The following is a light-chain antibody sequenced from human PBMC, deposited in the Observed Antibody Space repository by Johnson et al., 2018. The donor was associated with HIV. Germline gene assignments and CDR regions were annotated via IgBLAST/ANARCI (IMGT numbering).Light chain of an antibody. Sequence: QSVLTQPPSVSAAPGQKVTISCSGSTSNIRNNYVSWYQQLPGTAPKLLIYDHNKRPSGIPARFSGSQSGPSATLGITRLHTGDEADYYCGICDSRLSAYVCGTGTKVTVL. CDR1: TSNIRNNY. CDR2: DHN. V-gene: IGLV1-51*01. CDR3: GICDSRLSAYV. J-gene: IGLJ1*01.